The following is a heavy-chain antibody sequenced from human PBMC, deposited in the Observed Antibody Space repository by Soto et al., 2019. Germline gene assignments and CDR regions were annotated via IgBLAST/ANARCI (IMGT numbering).Heavy chain of an antibody. Sequence: QITLKESGPTLVKPTQTLTLTCTFSGFSLSTSGVGVGWIRQPPGKALEWLALIYWDDDKRYSPSLKSRLTITQDTSKNQVVLTMTNMDPVDTATYYCARGDYDILTGSSYFDYWGQGTLVTVSS. D-gene: IGHD3-9*01. J-gene: IGHJ4*02. CDR3: ARGDYDILTGSSYFDY. CDR2: IYWDDDK. V-gene: IGHV2-5*02. CDR1: GFSLSTSGVG.